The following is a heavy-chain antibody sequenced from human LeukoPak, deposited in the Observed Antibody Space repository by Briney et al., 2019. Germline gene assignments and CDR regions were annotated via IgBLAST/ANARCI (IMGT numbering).Heavy chain of an antibody. CDR2: IRKKAGFGGST. CDR1: EFTFGDYA. D-gene: IGHD5-12*01. CDR3: TRAGIVATIGYGMDV. J-gene: IGHJ6*02. Sequence: PGGSLRLSWTTFEFTFGDYALSWVRQAPGKGLEWVGLIRKKAGFGGSTEYAASVEGRFSISGDDSKSVAYLQMNSLQTEDTAVYYCTRAGIVATIGYGMDVWGQGTTVTVSS. V-gene: IGHV3-49*04.